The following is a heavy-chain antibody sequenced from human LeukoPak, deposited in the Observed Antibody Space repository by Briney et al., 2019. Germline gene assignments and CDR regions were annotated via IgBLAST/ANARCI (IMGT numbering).Heavy chain of an antibody. J-gene: IGHJ4*02. CDR2: ISSSTSTI. Sequence: GGSLRLSCAASGFTFSTYSMNWVRQAPGKGLKWVSYISSSTSTIYYADSVKGRFTISRDNAKNSLYLQMNSLRDEDTAVYYCARAGGDGYNPMWDYWGQGTLVTVSS. D-gene: IGHD5-24*01. CDR1: GFTFSTYS. V-gene: IGHV3-48*02. CDR3: ARAGGDGYNPMWDY.